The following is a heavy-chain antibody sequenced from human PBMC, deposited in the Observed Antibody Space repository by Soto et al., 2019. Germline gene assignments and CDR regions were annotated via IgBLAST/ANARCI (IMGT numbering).Heavy chain of an antibody. Sequence: QVQLVQSGAEVKKPGASVKVSCKTSGYTFRTYGISWVRQAPGQGLEWMGWISSYNAKTKYSQKIEGRATMTTDTFTSTAYLELRSLRADDTAVYYCARDSHDYDSSYWYFDFWGRGTLVTVSS. J-gene: IGHJ2*01. CDR1: GYTFRTYG. CDR3: ARDSHDYDSSYWYFDF. CDR2: ISSYNAKT. D-gene: IGHD3-22*01. V-gene: IGHV1-18*01.